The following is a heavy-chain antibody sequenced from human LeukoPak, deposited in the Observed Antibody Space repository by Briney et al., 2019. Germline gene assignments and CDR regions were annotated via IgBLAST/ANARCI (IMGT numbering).Heavy chain of an antibody. V-gene: IGHV4-61*08. J-gene: IGHJ3*02. D-gene: IGHD5-18*01. Sequence: SETLSLTCTVSGSSINSGGYYWSWIRQPPGKGLEWIGYIYYSGSTDYNPSLRSRVTISVDTSKSQFSLKLSSVTAADTAVYYCASGRGLYSFYAFDIWGQGTMVTVSS. CDR1: GSSINSGGYY. CDR2: IYYSGST. CDR3: ASGRGLYSFYAFDI.